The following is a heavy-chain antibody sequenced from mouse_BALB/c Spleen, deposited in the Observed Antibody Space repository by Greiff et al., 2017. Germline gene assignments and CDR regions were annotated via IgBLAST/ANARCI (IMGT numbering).Heavy chain of an antibody. CDR3: ARDRSHYYGSSSFAY. Sequence: VQLQQSGAELMKPGASVKISCKATGYTFSSYWIEWVKQRPGHGLEWIGEILPGSGSTNYNEKFKGKATFTADTSSNTAYMQLSSLTSEDSAVYYCARDRSHYYGSSSFAYWGQGTLVTVSA. J-gene: IGHJ3*01. D-gene: IGHD1-1*01. CDR2: ILPGSGST. CDR1: GYTFSSYW. V-gene: IGHV1-9*01.